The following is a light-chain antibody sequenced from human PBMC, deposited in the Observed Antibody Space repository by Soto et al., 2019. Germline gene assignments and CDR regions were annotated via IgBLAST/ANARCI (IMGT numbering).Light chain of an antibody. CDR3: QQYYSYPYT. Sequence: AIRMTQSPSSFSASTGDRVTITCRASQGISSDLAWYQQKPGKAPKLLIYAASTLQSGVPSRFSGSGSGTDFTLTISCLQSEDFANYYCQQYYSYPYTFGQGTKVEI. CDR1: QGISSD. CDR2: AAS. J-gene: IGKJ2*01. V-gene: IGKV1-8*01.